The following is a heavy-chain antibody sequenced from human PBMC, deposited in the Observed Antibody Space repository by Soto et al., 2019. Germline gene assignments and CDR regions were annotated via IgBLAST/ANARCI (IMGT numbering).Heavy chain of an antibody. CDR1: GDSVSAGSYY. Sequence: KISETVSLTCTVSGDSVSAGSYYWSWIRQPPGKGLEWIGFIYYTGTTRYNPSLQSRVLMSVDTSKNQLSLNLNSVTAADTAVYYCARLRSTETCFEPWGQGTLVTVSS. D-gene: IGHD2-8*02. J-gene: IGHJ5*02. V-gene: IGHV4-61*01. CDR2: IYYTGTT. CDR3: ARLRSTETCFEP.